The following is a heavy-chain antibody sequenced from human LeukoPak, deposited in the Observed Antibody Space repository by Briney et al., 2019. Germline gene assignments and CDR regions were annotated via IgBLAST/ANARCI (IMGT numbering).Heavy chain of an antibody. D-gene: IGHD3-16*01. CDR1: GGTFSSYA. CDR2: IIPILGIT. CDR3: ARDPSGGYVPYFDY. J-gene: IGHJ4*02. V-gene: IGHV1-69*04. Sequence: ASVKVSCKASGGTFSSYAISWMRQAPGQGLEWMGRIIPILGITNYAQKFQGRVTITADKSTSTAYMELSSLRSDDTAVYYCARDPSGGYVPYFDYWGQGTLVTVSS.